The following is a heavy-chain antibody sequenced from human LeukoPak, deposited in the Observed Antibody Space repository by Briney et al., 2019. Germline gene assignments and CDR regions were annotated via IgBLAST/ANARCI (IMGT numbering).Heavy chain of an antibody. J-gene: IGHJ5*02. Sequence: GGSLRLSCAAFGFTFDDYAMHWVRQAPGKGLEWVSGISWNSGSIGYADSVKGRFTISRDNAKNSLYLQMNSLRAEDTALYYCAKDILKYYDSSGYYGGNWFDPWGQGTLVTVSS. CDR3: AKDILKYYDSSGYYGGNWFDP. CDR2: ISWNSGSI. D-gene: IGHD3-22*01. CDR1: GFTFDDYA. V-gene: IGHV3-9*01.